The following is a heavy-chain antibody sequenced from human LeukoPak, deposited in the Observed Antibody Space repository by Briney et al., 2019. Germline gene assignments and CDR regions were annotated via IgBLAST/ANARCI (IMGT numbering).Heavy chain of an antibody. V-gene: IGHV4-4*07. CDR2: IYTSGST. CDR1: GGSISSYY. Sequence: SETLSLTCTVSGGSISSYYWSWIRQPAGKGLEWIGRIYTSGSTNYNPSLKSRVTMSVDTSKNQFSLKLSSVTAADTAVYYCARLYCSSTSCFNWFDPWGPGTLVTVSS. CDR3: ARLYCSSTSCFNWFDP. J-gene: IGHJ5*02. D-gene: IGHD2-2*01.